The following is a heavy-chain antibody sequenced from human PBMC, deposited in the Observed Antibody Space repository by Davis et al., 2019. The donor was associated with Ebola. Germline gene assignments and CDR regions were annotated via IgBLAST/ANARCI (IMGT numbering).Heavy chain of an antibody. CDR3: ARELIVIMAAAGTGAGDYYYYGMDV. D-gene: IGHD6-13*01. Sequence: ASVKVSCKASGYTFTSYDINWVRQATGQGLEWMGWMNLNSGNTGFAQKFQGRLTMTRDTSTSTVYMELSSLRSEDTAVYYCARELIVIMAAAGTGAGDYYYYGMDVWGQGTTVTVSS. CDR1: GYTFTSYD. CDR2: MNLNSGNT. V-gene: IGHV1-8*01. J-gene: IGHJ6*02.